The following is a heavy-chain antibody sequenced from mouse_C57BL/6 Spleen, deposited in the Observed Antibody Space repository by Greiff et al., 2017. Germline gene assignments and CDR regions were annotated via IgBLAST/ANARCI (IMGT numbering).Heavy chain of an antibody. CDR3: TTSGLGAY. V-gene: IGHV14-4*01. D-gene: IGHD2-4*01. CDR2: IDPESGDT. Sequence: EVKLQESGAELVRPGASVKLSCTASGFNIKDDYMHWVKQRPEQGLEWIGWIDPESGDTEYAAKFQGKATITADKASNTAYLQLSSLASEDTAVYCGTTSGLGAYWGQGTLVTVSA. J-gene: IGHJ3*01. CDR1: GFNIKDDY.